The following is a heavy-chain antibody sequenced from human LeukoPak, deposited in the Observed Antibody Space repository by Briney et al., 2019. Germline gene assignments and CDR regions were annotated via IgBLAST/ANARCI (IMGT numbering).Heavy chain of an antibody. Sequence: SETLSLTCAVYGGSFSGYYWSWIRQPPGKGLEWIGETNHSGSTNYNPSLKSRVTISVDTSKNQFSLKLSSVTAADTAVYYCARSRREYYYDSSGYYFDYWGQGTLVTVSS. D-gene: IGHD3-22*01. J-gene: IGHJ4*02. CDR2: TNHSGST. V-gene: IGHV4-34*01. CDR3: ARSRREYYYDSSGYYFDY. CDR1: GGSFSGYY.